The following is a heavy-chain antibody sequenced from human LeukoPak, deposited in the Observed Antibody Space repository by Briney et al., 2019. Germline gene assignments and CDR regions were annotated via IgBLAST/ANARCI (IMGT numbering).Heavy chain of an antibody. J-gene: IGHJ6*03. CDR2: IKQDGSEK. D-gene: IGHD6-13*01. V-gene: IGHV3-7*01. Sequence: PGGSLRLSCAASGFTFSSYWMSWVRQAPGKGLEWVANIKQDGSEKYYVDSVKGRFTISRDNAKNSLYLQMNSLRAEDTAVCYCARVYSSSWYFGVGYYYYYYMDVWGKGTTVTISS. CDR1: GFTFSSYW. CDR3: ARVYSSSWYFGVGYYYYYYMDV.